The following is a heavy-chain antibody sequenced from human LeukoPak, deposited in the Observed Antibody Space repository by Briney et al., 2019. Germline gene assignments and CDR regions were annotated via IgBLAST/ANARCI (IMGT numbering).Heavy chain of an antibody. Sequence: SETLSLTCTVSGGSISSYYWSWIRQPPGKGLEWIGYIYYSGSTNYNPSLKSRVTISVDTSKNQFSLKLSSVTAADTAVYYCATGAAAGTRGAFDIWGQGTMVTVSS. V-gene: IGHV4-59*01. J-gene: IGHJ3*02. CDR3: ATGAAAGTRGAFDI. D-gene: IGHD6-13*01. CDR1: GGSISSYY. CDR2: IYYSGST.